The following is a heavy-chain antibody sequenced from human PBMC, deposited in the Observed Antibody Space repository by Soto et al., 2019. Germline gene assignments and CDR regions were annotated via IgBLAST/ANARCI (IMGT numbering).Heavy chain of an antibody. Sequence: EVQLLESGGGLVQPGGSLRLSCAASGFTFSSYAMSWVRQAPGKGLEWVSAISGRGGSTYYADSVKGRFTISRDNSKNTLYLQMNRLRAEDTAVYYCAKSTVGPCSGGSVLCPNWFDPWGQGTLVTVSS. CDR1: GFTFSSYA. J-gene: IGHJ5*02. V-gene: IGHV3-23*01. D-gene: IGHD2-15*01. CDR3: AKSTVGPCSGGSVLCPNWFDP. CDR2: ISGRGGST.